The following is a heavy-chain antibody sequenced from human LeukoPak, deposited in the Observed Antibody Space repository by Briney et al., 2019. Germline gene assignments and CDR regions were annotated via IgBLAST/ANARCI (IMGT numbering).Heavy chain of an antibody. CDR3: ARALLGPRGCDY. V-gene: IGHV3-21*04. D-gene: IGHD2-15*01. J-gene: IGHJ4*02. Sequence: GGSLRLSCAASGFTFHIYAMNWVRQAPGKGLEWVSSISSSSTYIYYADSVKGRFTISRDNAKNSLYLQMNSLRAEDTAVYYCARALLGPRGCDYWGQGTLVTVSS. CDR1: GFTFHIYA. CDR2: ISSSSTYI.